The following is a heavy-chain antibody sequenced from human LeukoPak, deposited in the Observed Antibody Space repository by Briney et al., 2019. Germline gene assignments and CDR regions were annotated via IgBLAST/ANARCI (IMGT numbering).Heavy chain of an antibody. CDR2: IYSGGST. Sequence: PGGSLRLSCAASGFTDSSNYMSWVRQAPGKGLEWVSVIYSGGSTYYADSVKGRFTISRDNSKNTLYLQMNSLRAEDTAVYYCARDGLDYDYVWGSYLPYYFDYWGQGTLVTVSS. CDR3: ARDGLDYDYVWGSYLPYYFDY. V-gene: IGHV3-66*02. J-gene: IGHJ4*02. CDR1: GFTDSSNY. D-gene: IGHD3-16*02.